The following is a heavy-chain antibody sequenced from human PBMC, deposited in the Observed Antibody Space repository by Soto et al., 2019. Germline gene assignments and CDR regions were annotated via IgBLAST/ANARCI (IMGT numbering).Heavy chain of an antibody. Sequence: SETLSLTCTVSGGSISSGGYYWSWIRQHPGKGLEWIGYIYYSGSTYYNPSLKSRVTISVDTSKNQFSLKLSSVTAADTAVYYCARVDSPDYDYVWGSYRPDPYFDYWGQGTLVTVSS. CDR2: IYYSGST. CDR1: GGSISSGGYY. D-gene: IGHD3-16*02. CDR3: ARVDSPDYDYVWGSYRPDPYFDY. J-gene: IGHJ4*02. V-gene: IGHV4-31*03.